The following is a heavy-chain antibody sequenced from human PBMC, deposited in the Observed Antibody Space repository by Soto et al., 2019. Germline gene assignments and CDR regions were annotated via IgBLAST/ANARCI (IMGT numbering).Heavy chain of an antibody. CDR2: INAGSGNT. J-gene: IGHJ4*02. Sequence: ASVKVSCKASGYTFTSYAMHWVRQAPGQRLEWMGWINAGSGNTKYSQKFQGRVTITRDTSASTAYMELSSLRSEDTAVYYCARSAVTVYFDYWGQGTLVTVSS. CDR3: ARSAVTVYFDY. D-gene: IGHD2-21*02. CDR1: GYTFTSYA. V-gene: IGHV1-3*01.